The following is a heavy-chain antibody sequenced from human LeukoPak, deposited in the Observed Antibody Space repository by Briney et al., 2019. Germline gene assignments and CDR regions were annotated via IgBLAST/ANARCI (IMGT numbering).Heavy chain of an antibody. D-gene: IGHD3-22*01. CDR2: IYYSGST. J-gene: IGHJ3*02. V-gene: IGHV4-59*01. Sequence: SETLSLTCTVSGGSISSYYWSWIRQPPGKGLEWIGYIYYSGSTNYNPSLKSRVTISVDTSKNQFSLKLSSVTAADTAVYYCAREVPGDYYDSSGYLPYAFDIWGQGTMVTVSP. CDR1: GGSISSYY. CDR3: AREVPGDYYDSSGYLPYAFDI.